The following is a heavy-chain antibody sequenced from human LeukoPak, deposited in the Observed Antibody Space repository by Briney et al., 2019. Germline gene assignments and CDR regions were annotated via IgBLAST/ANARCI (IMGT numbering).Heavy chain of an antibody. CDR3: ARVLWFGDENWFDP. V-gene: IGHV1-18*01. CDR1: GYTFTSYA. CDR2: ISTYNGNT. J-gene: IGHJ5*02. D-gene: IGHD3-10*01. Sequence: ASVKVSCKASGYTFTSYAISWVRQAPGQGLEWMGWISTYNGNTNYAQKFQGRVTITRNTSISTAYMELSSLRSEDTAVYYCARVLWFGDENWFDPWGQGTLVTVSS.